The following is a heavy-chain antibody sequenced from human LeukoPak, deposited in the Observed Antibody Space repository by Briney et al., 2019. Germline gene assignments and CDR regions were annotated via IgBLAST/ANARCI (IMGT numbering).Heavy chain of an antibody. D-gene: IGHD3-9*01. CDR2: INPNSGGT. CDR1: AYAFTGYN. V-gene: IGHV1-2*02. J-gene: IGHJ6*02. CDR3: ARWFTITSGDYDMLTSSYHRGMDV. Sequence: ASVKVSCKSSAYAFTGYNMHRVRQAPGQGLEWMGWINPNSGGTNYAQKFQGRVTMTRDMSISTAYMELSRLTSDDTAVYYCARWFTITSGDYDMLTSSYHRGMDVWGQGTTVTVSS.